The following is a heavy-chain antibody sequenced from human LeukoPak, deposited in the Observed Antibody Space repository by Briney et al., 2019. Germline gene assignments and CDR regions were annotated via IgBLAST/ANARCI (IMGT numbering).Heavy chain of an antibody. J-gene: IGHJ4*02. CDR2: INPNSGGT. CDR3: AREVLRGDYVWGTTDY. D-gene: IGHD3-16*01. V-gene: IGHV1-2*02. CDR1: GYTFTGYY. Sequence: ASVKVSCKASGYTFTGYYMHWVRQAPGQGLDWMGWINPNSGGTNYAQKFQGRVTMTRDTSISTAYMELSRLRSDDTAVYYCAREVLRGDYVWGTTDYWGQGTLVTVSS.